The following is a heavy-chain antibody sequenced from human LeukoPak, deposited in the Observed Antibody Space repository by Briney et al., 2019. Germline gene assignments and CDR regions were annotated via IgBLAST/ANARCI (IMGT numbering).Heavy chain of an antibody. CDR2: ISGSGGST. CDR1: GFTFSSYA. CDR3: AKGPPYCSSTSCYLYY. D-gene: IGHD2-2*01. V-gene: IGHV3-23*01. Sequence: GGSLRLSCAASGFTFSSYAMSWVRQAPGKGLEWVSAISGSGGSTYYADSVKGRFTISRDNSKDTLYLQMNSLRAEDMAVYYCAKGPPYCSSTSCYLYYWGQGTLVTVSS. J-gene: IGHJ4*02.